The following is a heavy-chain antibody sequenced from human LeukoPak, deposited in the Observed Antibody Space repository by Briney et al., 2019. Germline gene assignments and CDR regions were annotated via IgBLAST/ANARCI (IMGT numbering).Heavy chain of an antibody. J-gene: IGHJ4*02. Sequence: GGSLRLSCAASGFTFSDYYMSWIRQAPGKGLEWVSYISSSGSTIYYADSVKGRFTISRDNAKNSLYLQMNSLRAEDTAVYYCARASGYYDSSGYYFDYWGQGTLVTVSS. CDR2: ISSSGSTI. D-gene: IGHD3-22*01. CDR3: ARASGYYDSSGYYFDY. CDR1: GFTFSDYY. V-gene: IGHV3-11*01.